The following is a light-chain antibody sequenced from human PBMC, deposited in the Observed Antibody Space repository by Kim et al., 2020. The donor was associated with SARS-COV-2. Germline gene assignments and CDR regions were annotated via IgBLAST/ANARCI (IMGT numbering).Light chain of an antibody. CDR2: DTT. J-gene: IGLJ3*02. CDR3: VLSYSGARWV. Sequence: GEKVTLPCGSCTGTVTSGHFPYWFQQRPGQAPRTLIYDTTNRYSWTPARFSGSLLGGKAALILSGAQPEDESDYYCVLSYSGARWVFGGGTQLTVL. CDR1: TGTVTSGHF. V-gene: IGLV7-46*01.